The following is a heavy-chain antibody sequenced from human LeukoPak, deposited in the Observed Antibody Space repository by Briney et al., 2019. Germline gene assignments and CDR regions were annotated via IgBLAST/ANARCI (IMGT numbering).Heavy chain of an antibody. V-gene: IGHV4-59*12. CDR1: GGSISSYY. Sequence: PSETLSLTCTVSGGSISSYYWSWIRQPPGKGLEWIGYIYYSGSTNYNPSLKSRVTISVDTSKNQFSLKLSSVTAADTAVYYCASRKSYDFLTGSIPNPFDYWGQGTLVTVSS. CDR3: ASRKSYDFLTGSIPNPFDY. CDR2: IYYSGST. J-gene: IGHJ4*02. D-gene: IGHD3-9*01.